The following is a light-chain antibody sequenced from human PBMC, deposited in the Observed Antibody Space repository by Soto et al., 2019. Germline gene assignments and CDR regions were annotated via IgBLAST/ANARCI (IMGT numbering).Light chain of an antibody. CDR2: KDT. J-gene: IGLJ1*01. CDR3: QAPDYSGAYV. Sequence: SYELTQPPSVSVSPGQTAKITCSGDALPKQYAYWYQQRPGQAPVLVIYKDTERPSGIPERFSGSSSGTTVTLTISGVQAEDEADYYCQAPDYSGAYVFGPGTKLTVL. V-gene: IGLV3-25*03. CDR1: ALPKQY.